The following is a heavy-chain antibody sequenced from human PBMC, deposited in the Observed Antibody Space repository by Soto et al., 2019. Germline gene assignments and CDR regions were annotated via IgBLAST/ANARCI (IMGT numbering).Heavy chain of an antibody. Sequence: PSETLSLTCTVSGGSISSYYWSWIRQPAGKGLEWIGRIYTSGSTNYNPSLKSRVTMSVDTSKNQSSLKLSSVTAADTAVYYCARDLFGYSGYDRSTAYYFDYWGQGTLVTVSS. CDR3: ARDLFGYSGYDRSTAYYFDY. CDR1: GGSISSYY. CDR2: IYTSGST. D-gene: IGHD5-12*01. V-gene: IGHV4-4*07. J-gene: IGHJ4*02.